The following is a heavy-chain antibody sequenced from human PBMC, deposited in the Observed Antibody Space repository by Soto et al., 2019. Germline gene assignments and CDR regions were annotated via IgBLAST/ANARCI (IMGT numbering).Heavy chain of an antibody. CDR2: ISYDGSNK. Sequence: GGSLRLSCAASGFTFSSYAMHWVRQAPGKGLEWVAVISYDGSNKYYADSVKGRFTISRNNSKNTLYLQMNSLRAEDTAVYYCARDPMGRLVAAAGMYFDYWGQGTLVTVSS. V-gene: IGHV3-30-3*01. D-gene: IGHD6-13*01. J-gene: IGHJ4*02. CDR1: GFTFSSYA. CDR3: ARDPMGRLVAAAGMYFDY.